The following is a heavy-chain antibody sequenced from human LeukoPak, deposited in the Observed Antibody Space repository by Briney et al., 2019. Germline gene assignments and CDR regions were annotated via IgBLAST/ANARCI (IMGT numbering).Heavy chain of an antibody. V-gene: IGHV1-8*01. CDR1: GYTFTSYD. Sequence: ASVKVSCKASGYTFTSYDINWVRQATGQGLEWMGWMNPNSGNTGYAQKFQGRVTITRNTSISTAYMELSSLRSEDTAVYYCARGPYDFWSGTWGNWFDPWGQGTLVTVYS. CDR3: ARGPYDFWSGTWGNWFDP. CDR2: MNPNSGNT. D-gene: IGHD3-3*01. J-gene: IGHJ5*02.